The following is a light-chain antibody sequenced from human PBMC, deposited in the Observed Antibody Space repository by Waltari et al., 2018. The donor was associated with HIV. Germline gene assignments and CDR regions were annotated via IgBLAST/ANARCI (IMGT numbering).Light chain of an antibody. CDR3: GTWDTSLSAVV. CDR2: EDD. Sequence: QSVLTQPPSVSAAPGQKVSISCSGSTSTIGDTFLSWFQQFPGTAPKLLIYEDDKRPSVIPDRFTGFKSGTSATLVITGLQTGDEAVYYCGTWDTSLSAVVFGGGTNLTVL. J-gene: IGLJ3*02. CDR1: TSTIGDTF. V-gene: IGLV1-51*02.